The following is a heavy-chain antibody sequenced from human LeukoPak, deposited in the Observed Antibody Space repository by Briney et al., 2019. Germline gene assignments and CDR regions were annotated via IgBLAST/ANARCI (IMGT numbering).Heavy chain of an antibody. CDR2: IYYSGST. D-gene: IGHD3-22*01. J-gene: IGHJ3*02. CDR1: GGSISSYY. V-gene: IGHV4-59*01. CDR3: ARVPYYYDSSGSNWDAFDI. Sequence: SETLSLTCTVSGGSISSYYWSWIRQPPGKGLEWIGYIYYSGSTNYNPSLKSRVTISVDTSKNQFSLKLSSVTAADTAVYYCARVPYYYDSSGSNWDAFDIWGQGTMVTVSS.